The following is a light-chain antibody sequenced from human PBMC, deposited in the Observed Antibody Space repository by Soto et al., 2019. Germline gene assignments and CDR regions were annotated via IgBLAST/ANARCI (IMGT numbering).Light chain of an antibody. V-gene: IGLV1-44*01. CDR1: TSNIGTNT. Sequence: QSVLTQPPSASGTPGQTVTMSCSGSTSNIGTNTVTWYQQLPGSAPKVLIYVNNQRRSGVPDRFSGSKSGTSAFLAITGLQSEDEADYYCATWDDNLNGLLFGEGTKVTVL. CDR3: ATWDDNLNGLL. J-gene: IGLJ2*01. CDR2: VNN.